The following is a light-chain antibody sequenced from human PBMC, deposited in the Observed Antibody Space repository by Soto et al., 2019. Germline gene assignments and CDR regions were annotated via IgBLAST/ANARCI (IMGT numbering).Light chain of an antibody. CDR3: QQYXNWPRT. Sequence: EIVMTQSPVTLSVSPGESATLSCRASQSVRSNLAWYQQKPGQAPRLLMYGASTRATGMPARFSGSGSGTEFTLTITSLQSEDFAVYYCQQYXNWPRTFGQGTKVDXK. V-gene: IGKV3-15*01. J-gene: IGKJ1*01. CDR1: QSVRSN. CDR2: GAS.